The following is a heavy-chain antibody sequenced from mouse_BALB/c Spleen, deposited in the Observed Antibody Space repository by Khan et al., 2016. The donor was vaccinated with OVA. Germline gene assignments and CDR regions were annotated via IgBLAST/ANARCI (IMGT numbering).Heavy chain of an antibody. V-gene: IGHV1-18*01. CDR1: GYTFTEYT. J-gene: IGHJ1*01. CDR2: FNPNNGGT. D-gene: IGHD1-2*01. Sequence: SGPELVKPGASVRISCKTSGYTFTEYTMHWVKQSHGKSLEWLGGFNPNNGGTSYNQKFKGKATLTVDKSSSTAYLELRSLTSEDSAVYYCTRRDYYAYYWFFDVWGAGTTVTVSS. CDR3: TRRDYYAYYWFFDV.